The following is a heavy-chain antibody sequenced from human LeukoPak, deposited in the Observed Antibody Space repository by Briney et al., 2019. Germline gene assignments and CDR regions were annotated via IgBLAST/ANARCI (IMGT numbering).Heavy chain of an antibody. J-gene: IGHJ4*02. D-gene: IGHD3-3*01. CDR2: IYYSGST. V-gene: IGHV4-59*01. Sequence: SETLSLTCTVSGGSISSYYWSWIRQPPGEGLEWIGYIYYSGSTNYNPSLKSRVTISVDTSKNQFSLKLSSVTAADTAVYYCARSPYDFWSGYYSFDYWGQGTLVTVSS. CDR1: GGSISSYY. CDR3: ARSPYDFWSGYYSFDY.